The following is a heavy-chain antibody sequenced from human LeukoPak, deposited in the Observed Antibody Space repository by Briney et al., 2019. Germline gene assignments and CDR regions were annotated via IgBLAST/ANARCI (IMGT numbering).Heavy chain of an antibody. CDR3: ASTMEVVVVPAAIPPYYYYGMDV. Sequence: GGSLRLSCAASGFTFSSYEMNWVRQAPGKGLEWVSYISSSGSTIYYADSVKGRFTISRDNAKNSLYLQMNSLRAEDTAVYYCASTMEVVVVPAAIPPYYYYGMDVWGQGTTVTVS. CDR2: ISSSGSTI. J-gene: IGHJ6*02. V-gene: IGHV3-48*03. CDR1: GFTFSSYE. D-gene: IGHD2-2*01.